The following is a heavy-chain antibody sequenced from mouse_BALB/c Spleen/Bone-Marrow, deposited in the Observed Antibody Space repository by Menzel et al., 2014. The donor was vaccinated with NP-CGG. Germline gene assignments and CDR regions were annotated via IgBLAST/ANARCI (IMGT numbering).Heavy chain of an antibody. J-gene: IGHJ2*01. CDR1: GYTFTSYW. Sequence: VKLQESGAELVKPGASVKLPCKASGYTFTSYWMHWVKQRPGQGLEWIGEINPSNGRTNYNETFKSKATLTVDKSSTTAYMQLSSLTSDDSAVYYCASHLWPSYWGQGTTLTVSS. CDR3: ASHLWPSY. D-gene: IGHD1-1*02. CDR2: INPSNGRT. V-gene: IGHV1S81*02.